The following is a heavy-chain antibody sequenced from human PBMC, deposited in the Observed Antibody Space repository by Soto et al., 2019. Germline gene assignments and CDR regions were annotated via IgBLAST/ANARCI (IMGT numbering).Heavy chain of an antibody. D-gene: IGHD4-17*01. CDR1: CGSISSYY. V-gene: IGHV4-59*01. CDR3: ARGRRPYGDYAYFDY. CDR2: IYYSGST. J-gene: IGHJ4*02. Sequence: PSETLSLTCTVSCGSISSYYWSRIRQPPGKGLEWIGYIYYSGSTNYNPSLKSRVTISVDTSKNQFSLKLSSVTAADTAVYYCARGRRPYGDYAYFDYWGQGTLVTVSS.